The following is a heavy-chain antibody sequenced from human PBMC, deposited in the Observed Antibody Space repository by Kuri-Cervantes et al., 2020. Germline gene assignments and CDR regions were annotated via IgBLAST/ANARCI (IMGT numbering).Heavy chain of an antibody. D-gene: IGHD6-19*01. Sequence: ASVKVSCKASGGTFSSYAINWVRQATGQGLEWMGWMNPNSGNTGYAQKFQGRVTMTRNTSISTAYMELSSLRSEDTAVYYCARGQEYGGQWLVHWGQGTLVTVSS. CDR1: GGTFSSYA. CDR3: ARGQEYGGQWLVH. V-gene: IGHV1-8*02. CDR2: MNPNSGNT. J-gene: IGHJ4*02.